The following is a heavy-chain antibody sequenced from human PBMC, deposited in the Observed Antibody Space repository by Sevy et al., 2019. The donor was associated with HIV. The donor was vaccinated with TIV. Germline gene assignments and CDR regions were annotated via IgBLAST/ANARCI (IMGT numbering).Heavy chain of an antibody. V-gene: IGHV3-30*18. CDR1: GFNFSSYA. Sequence: GVSLRLSCAASGFNFSSYAMHWVRQAPGKGLEWVAVISYAGSSKYYGDSVKGRFTISRDNSKNTLFLQIDSLRAEDTAVYYCAKESGSYYDFWSGHDAFDIWGQGTMVTVSS. CDR3: AKESGSYYDFWSGHDAFDI. D-gene: IGHD3-3*01. J-gene: IGHJ3*02. CDR2: ISYAGSSK.